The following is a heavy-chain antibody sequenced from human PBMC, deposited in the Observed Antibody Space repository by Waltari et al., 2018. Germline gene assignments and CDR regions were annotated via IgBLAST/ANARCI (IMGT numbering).Heavy chain of an antibody. CDR3: ARVSSSWYLGDYFYYGVDV. CDR2: WYRSGST. CDR1: DYSIRSGYF. D-gene: IGHD6-13*01. V-gene: IGHV4-38-2*01. J-gene: IGHJ6*01. Sequence: VHLQESGPGLVKPSETLSLTCGVSDYSIRSGYFWGWIRKPPGKGLEWIGSWYRSGSTYYNPSLQSRVTISADTSKNQFSLNLTSVTAADTAVYYCARVSSSWYLGDYFYYGVDVWGQGATVTVSS.